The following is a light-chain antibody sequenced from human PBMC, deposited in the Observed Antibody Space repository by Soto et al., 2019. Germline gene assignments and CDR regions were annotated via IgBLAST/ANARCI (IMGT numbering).Light chain of an antibody. V-gene: IGLV2-8*01. Sequence: QSALTQPPSASGSPGQSVTISCTGTINDVGGYNYVSWYQQLPGKAPKLMIYEVSKRPSGVPDRFSGSKSGNTASLTVSGLQAEDEADYYCSSYAGSNNLGVFGGRTKLTVL. CDR1: INDVGGYNY. CDR3: SSYAGSNNLGV. J-gene: IGLJ3*02. CDR2: EVS.